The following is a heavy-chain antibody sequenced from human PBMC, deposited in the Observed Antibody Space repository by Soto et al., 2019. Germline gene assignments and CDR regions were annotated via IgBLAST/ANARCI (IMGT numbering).Heavy chain of an antibody. CDR3: ATPGSNSGYYLDY. J-gene: IGHJ4*02. CDR1: GFSFSNSW. V-gene: IGHV3-15*07. Sequence: EVHLVESGGGLVKPGGSLRVSCAASGFSFSNSWMNWVRQAPGKGLEWVGRVRSNSDGGTADYAAPVKGRFLISRDDSQNTLHLQMYSLTTEDTAVYYCATPGSNSGYYLDYWGRGTLVTVSS. D-gene: IGHD3-22*01. CDR2: VRSNSDGGTA.